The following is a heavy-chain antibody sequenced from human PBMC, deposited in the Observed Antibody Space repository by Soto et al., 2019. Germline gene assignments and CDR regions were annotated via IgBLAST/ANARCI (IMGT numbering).Heavy chain of an antibody. J-gene: IGHJ6*02. D-gene: IGHD2-21*01. CDR1: GGTFSSYA. Sequence: QVQLVQSGAEVKKPGSSVKVSCKASGGTFSSYAISWVRQAPGQGLEWMGGIIPIFGTANYAQKFQGRVTITADEYTSTAYMELSRLRSEDTAVYYCARASYCGGDCYYDGMDVWGQGTTVTVSS. CDR3: ARASYCGGDCYYDGMDV. CDR2: IIPIFGTA. V-gene: IGHV1-69*01.